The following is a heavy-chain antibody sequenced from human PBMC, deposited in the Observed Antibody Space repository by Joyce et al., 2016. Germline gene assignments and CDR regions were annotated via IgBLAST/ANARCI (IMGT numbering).Heavy chain of an antibody. CDR1: GYTFTGHS. V-gene: IGHV1-2*02. CDR3: ARKCGGDCYSYAFDI. CDR2: ISPRNGDT. D-gene: IGHD2-21*02. J-gene: IGHJ3*02. Sequence: QVQLVQSGAEVKKPGASVKVSCKGSGYTFTGHSMDWVRQAPGKGLEWMGWISPRNGDTNYAQNLQDRGTMTRDTSISTANMERSRLRSDDTAVYYCARKCGGDCYSYAFDIWGQGTMVTVSS.